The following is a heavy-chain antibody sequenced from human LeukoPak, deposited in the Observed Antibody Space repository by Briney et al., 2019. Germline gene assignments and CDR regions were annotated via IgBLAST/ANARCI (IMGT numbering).Heavy chain of an antibody. Sequence: GESLQISCKGSGYSFTSYWIGWVRQMPGQGLECLGSIYPGDSETIYSPSFQGQVSISADKSNSTAYLQWSSLKASDTAMYYCAKGGGEMATICFDYWGQGTLVTVSA. CDR2: IYPGDSET. D-gene: IGHD5-24*01. V-gene: IGHV5-51*01. CDR1: GYSFTSYW. CDR3: AKGGGEMATICFDY. J-gene: IGHJ4*02.